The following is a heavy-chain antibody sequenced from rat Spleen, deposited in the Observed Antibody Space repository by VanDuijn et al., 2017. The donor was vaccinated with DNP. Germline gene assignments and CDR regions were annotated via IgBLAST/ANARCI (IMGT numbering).Heavy chain of an antibody. CDR2: IIFDGSST. CDR1: GFTFSDYA. CDR3: AGQGANLPFDY. V-gene: IGHV5-17*01. J-gene: IGHJ2*01. Sequence: EVQLVESGGGLVQPGNSLKLSCAASGFTFSDYAMAWVRQSPRQGLEWLATIIFDGSSTFYRDSVKGRFTISRDNAKSRLYLQMNSLKSEDTATYYCAGQGANLPFDYWGQGVIVTVSS. D-gene: IGHD5-1*01.